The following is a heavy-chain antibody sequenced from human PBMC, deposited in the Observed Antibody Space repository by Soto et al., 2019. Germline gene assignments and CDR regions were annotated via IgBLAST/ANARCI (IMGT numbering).Heavy chain of an antibody. D-gene: IGHD2-15*01. CDR2: MFYSGNT. V-gene: IGHV4-61*01. CDR1: GVSVSSDTYY. CDR3: SGGSPYAFDV. J-gene: IGHJ3*01. Sequence: QVQLQESGPGLVKPSETLSLTCTVSGVSVSSDTYYWSWMRQPPGKGLEWIGYMFYSGNTNYNPSLKXXVXIXXDTSKNQFSLRLRSVTAAHTAVYYCSGGSPYAFDVWGQGTVVTVSS.